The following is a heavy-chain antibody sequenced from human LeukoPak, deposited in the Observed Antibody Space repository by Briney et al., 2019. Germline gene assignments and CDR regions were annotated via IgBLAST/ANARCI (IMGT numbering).Heavy chain of an antibody. CDR3: ARDMDSGPDFFDY. CDR2: FDPEDGET. J-gene: IGHJ4*02. V-gene: IGHV1-24*01. CDR1: GYTLTELS. Sequence: ASVKVSCKVSGYTLTELSIHWVRQAPGKGLEWVGGFDPEDGETIYAQKFQGRVTMTEDTSTDTAYMELSRLRSDDTAVYYCARDMDSGPDFFDYWGLGTLVTVSS. D-gene: IGHD1-26*01.